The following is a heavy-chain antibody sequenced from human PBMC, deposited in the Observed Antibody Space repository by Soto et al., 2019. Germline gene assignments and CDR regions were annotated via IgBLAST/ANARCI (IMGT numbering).Heavy chain of an antibody. V-gene: IGHV3-74*03. D-gene: IGHD2-2*01. CDR3: AREAGYCSRTSGYRRAFDT. Sequence: VPLVESGGALVQPGGSLRLSCAASGFTFSGHWMHWVRQVPGKGLEWVSRINTDGGSSAYADSVKGRFTISRANAKNTLYLQLKGLRAENRAVSYCAREAGYCSRTSGYRRAFDTWGQGTTVTVAS. J-gene: IGHJ3*02. CDR1: GFTFSGHW. CDR2: INTDGGSS.